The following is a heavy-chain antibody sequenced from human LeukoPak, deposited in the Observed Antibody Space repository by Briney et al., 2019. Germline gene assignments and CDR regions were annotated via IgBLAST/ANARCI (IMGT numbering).Heavy chain of an antibody. J-gene: IGHJ5*02. D-gene: IGHD1-14*01. CDR3: ARGSPTTNKGAYGWFDP. V-gene: IGHV4-4*07. Sequence: SETLSLTCAVSGGSISSYYWSWIRQPAGKGLEWIGRIYTSGSTNYNPSLNSRVTMSFDTSKNQFSLKLSSVTAADTAVYYCARGSPTTNKGAYGWFDPWGQGTLVTVSS. CDR1: GGSISSYY. CDR2: IYTSGST.